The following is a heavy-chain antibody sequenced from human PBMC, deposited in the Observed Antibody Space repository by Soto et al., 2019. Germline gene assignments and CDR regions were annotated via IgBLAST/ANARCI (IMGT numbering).Heavy chain of an antibody. CDR1: GFTCSSYW. J-gene: IGHJ4*02. D-gene: IGHD6-13*01. Sequence: EVQLVESGGGLVQPGGSLRLSCAASGFTCSSYWMSWVRQAPGKGLEWVANIKQDGSEKYYVDSVKGRFTISRDNAKNSLYLQMNSLRAEDTAVYYCARGQLDFDYWGQGTLVTVSS. CDR2: IKQDGSEK. CDR3: ARGQLDFDY. V-gene: IGHV3-7*03.